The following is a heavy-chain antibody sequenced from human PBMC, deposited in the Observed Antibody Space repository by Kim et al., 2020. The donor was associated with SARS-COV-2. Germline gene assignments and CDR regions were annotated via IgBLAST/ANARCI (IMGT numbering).Heavy chain of an antibody. CDR3: ASLIPVGGTFDY. Sequence: IYAESVKGRFTISRDNAKNTLYLQMNSLRVEDTAVYYCASLIPVGGTFDYWGQGTLVTVSS. J-gene: IGHJ4*02. D-gene: IGHD6-13*01. V-gene: IGHV3-74*01.